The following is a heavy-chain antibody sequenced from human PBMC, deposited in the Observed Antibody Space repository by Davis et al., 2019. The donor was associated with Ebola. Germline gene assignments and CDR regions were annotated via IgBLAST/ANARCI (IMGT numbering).Heavy chain of an antibody. CDR2: IWDDGSNK. V-gene: IGHV3-30*02. Sequence: GESLKISCAASGFIFNDYAMSWVRQAPGKGLQWVAVIWDDGSNKYYADSVKGRFTISRDNSKNTLYLQMNSLRAEDTAVYYCAKNRHGSGSYWGPVYYYDMDVWGQGTTVTVSS. D-gene: IGHD3-10*01. J-gene: IGHJ6*02. CDR1: GFIFNDYA. CDR3: AKNRHGSGSYWGPVYYYDMDV.